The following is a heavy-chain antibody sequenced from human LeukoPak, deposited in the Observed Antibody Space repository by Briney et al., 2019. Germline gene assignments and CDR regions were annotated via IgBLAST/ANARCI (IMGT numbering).Heavy chain of an antibody. V-gene: IGHV1-8*01. J-gene: IGHJ6*02. CDR3: ARVGSSSWYVSFYYYYGMDV. D-gene: IGHD6-13*01. Sequence: ASVKVSCKASGYTFTSYDINWVRQATGQGLEWMGWMNPNRGNTGYAQKFQGRVTMTRNTSISTAYMELSSLRSEDTAVYYCARVGSSSWYVSFYYYYGMDVWGQGTTVTVSS. CDR1: GYTFTSYD. CDR2: MNPNRGNT.